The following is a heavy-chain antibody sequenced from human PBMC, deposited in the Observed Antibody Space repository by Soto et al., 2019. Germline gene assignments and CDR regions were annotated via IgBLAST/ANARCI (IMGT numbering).Heavy chain of an antibody. D-gene: IGHD2-15*01. Sequence: LRLSCAASGFTFRNYGIHWVRQAPGKGLEWVAVISYHGTNKYYADSVKGRFTISRDNSKNTLYLQMNSLRAEDTAVYYCAKDRGVVVAAANNDYGMDVWGQGTTVTVSS. CDR3: AKDRGVVVAAANNDYGMDV. CDR1: GFTFRNYG. J-gene: IGHJ6*02. CDR2: ISYHGTNK. V-gene: IGHV3-30*18.